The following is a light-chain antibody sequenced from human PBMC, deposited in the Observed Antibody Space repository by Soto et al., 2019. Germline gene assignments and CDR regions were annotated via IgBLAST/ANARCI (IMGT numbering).Light chain of an antibody. CDR1: KSDIGVYDF. CDR3: KSYAGSKTYV. Sequence: QSLLTQPPSASGSPGQSVTISCTGTKSDIGVYDFVSWYQHHPGKAPRLIIYEVVQRPSGVPDRFSGSKSGNTASLTVSGLQAADEADYFCKSYAGSKTYVLGRGTKVTVL. CDR2: EVV. V-gene: IGLV2-8*01. J-gene: IGLJ1*01.